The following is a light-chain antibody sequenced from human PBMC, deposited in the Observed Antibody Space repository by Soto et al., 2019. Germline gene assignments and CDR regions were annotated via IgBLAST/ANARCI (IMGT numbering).Light chain of an antibody. CDR3: NSDKTLGTLGGV. CDR1: SNDIGAYYY. CDR2: EVD. J-gene: IGLJ3*02. V-gene: IGLV2-14*01. Sequence: QSALTQPASVSGSLGQSITISCTGTSNDIGAYYYVSWYQHHPGKAPKLIIFEVDRRPSGVSDRFSGSKSANTASLIISGLQPEDEADYYCNSDKTLGTLGGVFGGGTKLTVL.